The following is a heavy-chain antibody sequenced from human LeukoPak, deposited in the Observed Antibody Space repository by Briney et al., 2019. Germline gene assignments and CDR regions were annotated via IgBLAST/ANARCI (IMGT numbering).Heavy chain of an antibody. D-gene: IGHD6-19*01. CDR3: ARRGAVAGTNFDY. CDR2: IYPADSDT. Sequence: GESLKISCRGSGYTFTNYWIAWVRQMPGKGLEWMGIIYPADSDTRYSPSFQGQVTISADKSISTAYLQWSSLKASDTAMYYCARRGAVAGTNFDYWGQGTLVTVSS. CDR1: GYTFTNYW. J-gene: IGHJ4*02. V-gene: IGHV5-51*01.